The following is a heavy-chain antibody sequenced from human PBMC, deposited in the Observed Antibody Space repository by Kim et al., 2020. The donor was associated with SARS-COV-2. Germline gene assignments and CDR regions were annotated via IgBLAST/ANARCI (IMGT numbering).Heavy chain of an antibody. Sequence: NPSIKSRVTISVDTSKNQCSLKLSSVTAADTAVYYCARGAEGYSSSWYYDYWGQGTLVTVSS. CDR3: ARGAEGYSSSWYYDY. V-gene: IGHV4-59*09. D-gene: IGHD6-13*01. J-gene: IGHJ4*02.